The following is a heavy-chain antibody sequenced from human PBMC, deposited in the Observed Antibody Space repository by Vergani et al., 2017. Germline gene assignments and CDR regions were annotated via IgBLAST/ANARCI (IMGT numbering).Heavy chain of an antibody. J-gene: IGHJ5*02. CDR1: GGSISSSSYY. CDR3: ARALTYYYDSSGYSFWFDP. CDR2: IYYSGST. D-gene: IGHD3-22*01. Sequence: QLQLQESGPGLVKPSETLSLTCTVSGGSISSSSYYWGWIRQPPGKGLEWIGSIYYSGSTYYNPSLKSRVTISVATSKNQFSLKLSSVTAADTAVYYCARALTYYYDSSGYSFWFDPWGQGTLVTVSS. V-gene: IGHV4-39*07.